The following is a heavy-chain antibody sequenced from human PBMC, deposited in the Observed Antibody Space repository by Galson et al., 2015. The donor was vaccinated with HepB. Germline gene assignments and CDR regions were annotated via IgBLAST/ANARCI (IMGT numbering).Heavy chain of an antibody. J-gene: IGHJ3*02. Sequence: QSGAEVKKPGESLRISCQGSGYNFTSYWIAWVRQMPGKGLEWMGIIYPEDSDTRYSPSFQGQVTISADKAISTAYLQWGSLQASDTAMFYCARQYCETTNCFAGDAFDIWGQGTMVTVSS. CDR1: GYNFTSYW. V-gene: IGHV5-51*01. CDR2: IYPEDSDT. D-gene: IGHD4-17*01. CDR3: ARQYCETTNCFAGDAFDI.